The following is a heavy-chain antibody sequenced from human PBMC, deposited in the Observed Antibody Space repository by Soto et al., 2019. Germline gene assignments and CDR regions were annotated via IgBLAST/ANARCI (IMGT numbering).Heavy chain of an antibody. CDR2: TYYRSKWYY. J-gene: IGHJ4*01. Sequence: SQTLSLTCAITGDSVSSNNAGWSWVRQSPSRGLEWLGRTYYRSKWYYEYAVSVRGRITINPDTSKNQHSLQLNSVTPEDTAVYFCARGEQYSGRIFDYWGQGTLVTVSS. CDR3: ARGEQYSGRIFDY. CDR1: GDSVSSNNAG. D-gene: IGHD1-26*01. V-gene: IGHV6-1*01.